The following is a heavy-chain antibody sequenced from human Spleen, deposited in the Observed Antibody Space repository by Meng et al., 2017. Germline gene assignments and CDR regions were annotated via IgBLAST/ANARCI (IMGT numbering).Heavy chain of an antibody. J-gene: IGHJ3*02. Sequence: SETLSLTCTVSGGSISSSSYYWGWIRQPPGKGLEWIGSIYYSGSTYYNPSLKSRVTISVDTSKNQFSLKLNSVTAADTAVYYCARARNYYGSGRSAFDIWGQGTMVTVSS. CDR1: GGSISSSSYY. CDR2: IYYSGST. D-gene: IGHD3-10*01. CDR3: ARARNYYGSGRSAFDI. V-gene: IGHV4-39*07.